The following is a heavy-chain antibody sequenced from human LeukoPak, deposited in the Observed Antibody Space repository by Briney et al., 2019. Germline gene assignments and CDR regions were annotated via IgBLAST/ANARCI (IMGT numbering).Heavy chain of an antibody. D-gene: IGHD5-24*01. Sequence: PGGSLRLSCAASGFTFSIYSMNWVRQAPGKGLEWVSSIGSSSSSIYYADSVKGRFTISRDNAKNSLYLQMNSLRAEDTAVYYCAREGNGYISEAFDIWGQGTMVTVSS. V-gene: IGHV3-21*01. CDR3: AREGNGYISEAFDI. CDR1: GFTFSIYS. CDR2: IGSSSSSI. J-gene: IGHJ3*02.